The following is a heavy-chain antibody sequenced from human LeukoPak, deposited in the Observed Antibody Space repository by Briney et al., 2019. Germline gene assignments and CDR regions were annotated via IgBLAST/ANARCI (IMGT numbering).Heavy chain of an antibody. D-gene: IGHD5-12*01. V-gene: IGHV3-21*01. CDR3: ARVCRYSGYDWDY. CDR2: ISSSSSYI. CDR1: GFTFSSYS. J-gene: IGHJ4*02. Sequence: GGSLRLSCAASGFTFSSYSMNWVRQAPGKGLGWVSSISSSSSYIYYADSVKGRFTISRDNAKNSLYLQMNSLRAEDTAVYYCARVCRYSGYDWDYWGQGTLVTASS.